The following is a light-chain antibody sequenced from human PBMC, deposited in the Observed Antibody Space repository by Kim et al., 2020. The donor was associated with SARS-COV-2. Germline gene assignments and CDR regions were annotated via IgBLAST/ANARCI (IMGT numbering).Light chain of an antibody. CDR1: QSVSSY. J-gene: IGKJ1*01. CDR2: NAS. CDR3: QQRSNWPPA. Sequence: LSPGERATLSCRASQSVSSYVAWYQQNPGQAPRLLIYNASNRATGIPARFRGSGSGTDFTLTISSLGPEDFAVYYCQQRSNWPPAFGQGTKVDIK. V-gene: IGKV3-11*01.